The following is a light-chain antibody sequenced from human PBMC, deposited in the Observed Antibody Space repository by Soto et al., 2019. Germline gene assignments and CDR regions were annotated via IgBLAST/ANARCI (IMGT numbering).Light chain of an antibody. CDR2: DAS. Sequence: EIVLTQSPGTLSLSPGERAILSCRASQSVGSLLAWYQHNPGQAPRLLIYDASNRATGIPARFSGSGSGTDFTLTISSLQPDDFATYYCQQYDSLSQTFGQGTKVDIK. CDR3: QQYDSLSQT. CDR1: QSVGSL. V-gene: IGKV3-11*01. J-gene: IGKJ1*01.